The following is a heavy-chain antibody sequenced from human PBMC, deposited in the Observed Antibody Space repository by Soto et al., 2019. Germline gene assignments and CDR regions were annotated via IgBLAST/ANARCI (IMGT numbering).Heavy chain of an antibody. CDR1: GFTFSSYG. Sequence: GGSLRLSCAASGFTFSSYGMSWVRQAPGKGLEWVSAISGSGSSTYYADSVKGRFTISRDNSKNTLFLQMDSLRAEDTAIYYCAKTYGYSGYDLRIDYSGQGTLVTVST. CDR2: ISGSGSST. CDR3: AKTYGYSGYDLRIDY. J-gene: IGHJ4*02. V-gene: IGHV3-23*01. D-gene: IGHD5-12*01.